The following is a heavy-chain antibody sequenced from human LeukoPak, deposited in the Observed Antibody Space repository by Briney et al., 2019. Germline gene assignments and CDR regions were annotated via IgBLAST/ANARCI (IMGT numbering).Heavy chain of an antibody. V-gene: IGHV3-7*01. CDR1: EFTFSSYW. D-gene: IGHD3-16*01. CDR3: ARLGARQMLGY. Sequence: GGSLRLSCAASEFTFSSYWMSWVRQAPGKGLEWVANIKQDGGQIYYLESVKGRFTVSRDNAKNSLYLQMNSLRAEDTAVYYCARLGARQMLGYWGQGTLVTVPS. J-gene: IGHJ4*02. CDR2: IKQDGGQI.